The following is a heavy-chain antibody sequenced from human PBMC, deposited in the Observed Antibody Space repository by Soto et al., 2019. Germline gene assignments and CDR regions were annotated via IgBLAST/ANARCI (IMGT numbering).Heavy chain of an antibody. Sequence: SVKVSCKASGCTFSSYAISWVRQAPGQGLEWMGGIIPIFGTANYAQKFQGRVTITADESTSTAYMELSSLRSEDTAVYYCARVVYDILTGYYYYGMDVWGQGTTVTVSS. CDR2: IIPIFGTA. CDR3: ARVVYDILTGYYYYGMDV. D-gene: IGHD3-9*01. V-gene: IGHV1-69*13. J-gene: IGHJ6*02. CDR1: GCTFSSYA.